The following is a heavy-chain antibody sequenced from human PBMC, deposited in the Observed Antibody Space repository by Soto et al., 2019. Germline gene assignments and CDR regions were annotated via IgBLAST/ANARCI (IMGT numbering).Heavy chain of an antibody. Sequence: EVQLVESGGGLVQPGGSLRLSCAASGFAFCSDWRHWVRQAPGKGLVWVARINSEGSDTSYANSVKGRFTMSRDNGKNRVSFQMNSLKHDDPAVYFCAMDAVADTWYFDIWGRGTLVAVST. CDR2: INSEGSDT. CDR1: GFAFCSDW. D-gene: IGHD6-19*01. J-gene: IGHJ2*01. V-gene: IGHV3-74*01. CDR3: AMDAVADTWYFDI.